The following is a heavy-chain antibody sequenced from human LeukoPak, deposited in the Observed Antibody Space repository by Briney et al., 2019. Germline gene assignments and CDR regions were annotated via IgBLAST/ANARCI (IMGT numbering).Heavy chain of an antibody. CDR3: ATNDYSDYNNWFDP. J-gene: IGHJ5*02. CDR2: IIPIFGTA. Sequence: ASVKVSCKASGGTFSSYAISWVRQAPGQGLEWMGGIIPIFGTANYAQKFQGRVTITADESTSTAYMELSSLRSEDTAVYYCATNDYSDYNNWFDPWGQGTLVTVSS. V-gene: IGHV1-69*13. CDR1: GGTFSSYA. D-gene: IGHD4-11*01.